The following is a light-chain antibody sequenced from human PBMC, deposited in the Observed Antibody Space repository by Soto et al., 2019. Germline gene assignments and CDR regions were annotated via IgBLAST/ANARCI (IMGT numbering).Light chain of an antibody. Sequence: DIQMTQSPSSLSASVGDRVAITCRASQNIRNYLNWYQQKPGKAPRVLIYGAASLQSGVPARFSGSGSGTNFSLTINSLQPEDYAIYYCQQNDNIQALTFGGGTKVEIK. CDR3: QQNDNIQALT. V-gene: IGKV1-39*01. CDR1: QNIRNY. J-gene: IGKJ4*01. CDR2: GAA.